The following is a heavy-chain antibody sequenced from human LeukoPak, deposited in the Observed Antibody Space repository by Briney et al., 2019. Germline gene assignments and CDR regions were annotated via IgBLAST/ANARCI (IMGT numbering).Heavy chain of an antibody. Sequence: SETLSLNRAVSGFSISGGYYWVWIRQPPGKGLEWIGSVYHNGNTLFNTSLKSRVTLSVDSSKNQFSLRLSSVTAADTARYYCARNEGIVVAGTWFDSWGQGTLVFVSS. V-gene: IGHV4-38-2*01. CDR2: VYHNGNT. CDR3: ARNEGIVVAGTWFDS. CDR1: GFSISGGYY. J-gene: IGHJ1*01. D-gene: IGHD6-19*01.